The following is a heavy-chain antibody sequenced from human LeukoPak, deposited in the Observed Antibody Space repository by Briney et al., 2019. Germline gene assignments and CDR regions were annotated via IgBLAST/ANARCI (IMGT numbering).Heavy chain of an antibody. CDR3: AKWGDYDVLTGYYVPDY. V-gene: IGHV3-23*01. D-gene: IGHD3-9*01. CDR2: ILGSGGST. J-gene: IGHJ4*02. Sequence: PGGSLRLSCAASGFIFRDYYMSWVRQAPGKGLEWVSAILGSGGSTYYADSVKGRFTVSRDNSKSTLYLQMNSLRAEDTALYYCAKWGDYDVLTGYYVPDYWGQGTLVTVSS. CDR1: GFIFRDYY.